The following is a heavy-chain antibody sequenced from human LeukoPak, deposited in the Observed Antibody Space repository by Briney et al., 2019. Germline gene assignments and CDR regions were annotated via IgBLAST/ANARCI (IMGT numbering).Heavy chain of an antibody. CDR3: AKGSSGGRPYYFDY. Sequence: GGSLRLSCAASGFTFASYVISWVRQAPGKGLEWVSAIAGDGVSTYYAESVKGRFTISRDNSKNTLHLQMNSLRAEDTAVYYCAKGSSGGRPYYFDYWGQGTLVTVSS. J-gene: IGHJ4*02. D-gene: IGHD6-6*01. CDR1: GFTFASYV. CDR2: IAGDGVST. V-gene: IGHV3-23*01.